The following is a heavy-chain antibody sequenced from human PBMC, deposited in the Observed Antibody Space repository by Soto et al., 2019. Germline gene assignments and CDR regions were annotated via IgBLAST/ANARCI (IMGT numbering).Heavy chain of an antibody. Sequence: GGSLRLSCAASGFTFSSYWMHWVRQGQGKGLVWVSRISGDGRTTSHADSVRGRFTISRNNAKNTLYLQMNSLRVEDTAVYYCARGLPNCSSSSCYLDFWGQGILVTVSS. V-gene: IGHV3-74*01. CDR1: GFTFSSYW. J-gene: IGHJ4*02. CDR2: ISGDGRTT. CDR3: ARGLPNCSSSSCYLDF. D-gene: IGHD2-2*01.